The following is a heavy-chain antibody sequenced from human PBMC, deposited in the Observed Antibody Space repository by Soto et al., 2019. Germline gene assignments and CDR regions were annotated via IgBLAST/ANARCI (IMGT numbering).Heavy chain of an antibody. CDR1: GFTFSSYS. D-gene: IGHD6-19*01. Sequence: EVQLVESGGGLVKPGGSLRLSCAASGFTFSSYSMYWVRQAPGKGLEWVSSISSSSSYIYYADSVKGRFTISRDNAKNSLYLQMNSLRAEDTAVYYCASDVTLAAYDYWGQGTLVTVSS. V-gene: IGHV3-21*01. CDR2: ISSSSSYI. J-gene: IGHJ4*02. CDR3: ASDVTLAAYDY.